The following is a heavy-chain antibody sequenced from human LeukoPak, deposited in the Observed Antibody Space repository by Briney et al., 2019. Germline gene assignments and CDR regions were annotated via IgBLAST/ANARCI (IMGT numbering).Heavy chain of an antibody. V-gene: IGHV3-23*01. CDR3: AKGGKFDFWSTAGFDY. D-gene: IGHD3-3*01. CDR2: ISGGGGST. CDR1: GFTFSSYA. Sequence: GGSLRLSCAASGFTFSSYAMSWVRQAPGKGLEWVSAISGGGGSTYYADSVKGRFTISRDNSKNTLYLQMNSLRAEDTAVYYCAKGGKFDFWSTAGFDYWGQGTLVTVSS. J-gene: IGHJ4*02.